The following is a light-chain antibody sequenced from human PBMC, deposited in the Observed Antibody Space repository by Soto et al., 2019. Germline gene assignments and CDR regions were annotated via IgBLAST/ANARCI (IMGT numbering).Light chain of an antibody. J-gene: IGKJ1*01. CDR3: QQYGSSPQT. V-gene: IGKV3-20*01. CDR1: QSLTNSF. Sequence: VLTQSPGPLPLSPGERATLSCRASQSLTNSFIAWYQQKPGQAPRLLIYDTSSRASGIPDRFSGSGSGTDFTLTISRLEPEDFAVYYCQQYGSSPQTFGQGTKVDIK. CDR2: DTS.